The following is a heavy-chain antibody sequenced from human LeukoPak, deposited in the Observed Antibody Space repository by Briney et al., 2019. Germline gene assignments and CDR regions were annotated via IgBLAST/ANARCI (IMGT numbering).Heavy chain of an antibody. CDR2: INPNSGGT. V-gene: IGHV1-2*04. CDR3: ARSYCSSTSCESYYYYYYGMDV. D-gene: IGHD2-2*01. Sequence: ASVKVSCKASGYTFTSYAMNWVRQAPGQGLEWMGWINPNSGGTNYAQKFQGWVTMTRDTSISTAYMELSRLRSDDTAVYYCARSYCSSTSCESYYYYYYGMDVWGQGTTVTVSS. J-gene: IGHJ6*02. CDR1: GYTFTSYA.